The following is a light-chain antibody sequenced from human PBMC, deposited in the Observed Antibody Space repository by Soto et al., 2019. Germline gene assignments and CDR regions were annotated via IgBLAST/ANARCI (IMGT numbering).Light chain of an antibody. CDR1: GSDVGGYNY. CDR3: CSYAGSYTYV. V-gene: IGLV2-11*01. J-gene: IGLJ1*01. Sequence: QSALTQPRSVSGSPGQSVTISCTGTGSDVGGYNYVSWYLQHPGKAPKVMIYDVSKRPSGIPDRFSGSKSGNTASLTISGLQAEDEADYYCCSYAGSYTYVFGTGTKLTVL. CDR2: DVS.